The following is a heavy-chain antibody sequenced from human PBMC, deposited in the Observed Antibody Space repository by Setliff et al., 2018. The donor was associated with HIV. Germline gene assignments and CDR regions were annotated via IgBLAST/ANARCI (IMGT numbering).Heavy chain of an antibody. CDR2: INPNSGGT. D-gene: IGHD3-22*01. V-gene: IGHV1-2*02. Sequence: ASVKVSCKTSGYTFTDYSIHWVRQAPGQGLEWMGWINPNSGGTNFAQKFQGRITMTRDTSISTAYMELRRLRSDDTAVYYCARLHYDDFGSFWGQGTLVTAPQ. CDR1: GYTFTDYS. J-gene: IGHJ4*02. CDR3: ARLHYDDFGSF.